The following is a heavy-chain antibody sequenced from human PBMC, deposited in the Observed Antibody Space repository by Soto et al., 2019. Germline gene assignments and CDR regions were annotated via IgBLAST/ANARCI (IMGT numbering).Heavy chain of an antibody. V-gene: IGHV4-38-2*02. D-gene: IGHD1-26*01. Sequence: PSETLSLTCAVSGSSVSSAYYWGWIRQPPGKGLEWIATTYHDGITYYNPSLKSRVTISLDMSKNQFSLQVRSVTAADTAVYFWAREAFGKSGTCYGSHHENWGQGTLVTVSS. CDR1: GSSVSSAYY. J-gene: IGHJ4*02. CDR3: AREAFGKSGTCYGSHHEN. CDR2: TYHDGIT.